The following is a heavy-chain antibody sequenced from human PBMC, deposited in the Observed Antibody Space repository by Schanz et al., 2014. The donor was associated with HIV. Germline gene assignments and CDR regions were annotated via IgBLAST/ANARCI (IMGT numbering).Heavy chain of an antibody. CDR2: IKSKTDGGTT. Sequence: EVQLLESGGGLVQPGGSLRLSCAASGFTFTNAWMSWVRQAPGKGLEWVGRIKSKTDGGTTDYAAPVKGRFTISRDDSKNTLYLQMNSLSPEDTAVYYCARDNRGDYYLDSWGQGTLVTVSS. J-gene: IGHJ1*01. D-gene: IGHD4-17*01. CDR3: ARDNRGDYYLDS. V-gene: IGHV3-15*01. CDR1: GFTFTNAW.